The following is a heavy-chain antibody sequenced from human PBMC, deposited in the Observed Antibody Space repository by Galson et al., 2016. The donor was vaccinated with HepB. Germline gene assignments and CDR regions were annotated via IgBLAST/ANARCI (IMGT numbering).Heavy chain of an antibody. CDR2: IYSGDYT. D-gene: IGHD3-22*01. Sequence: SLRLSCAPSGFSVSNNHMNWVRQAPGKGLEWVSVIYSGDYTYYADSVKGRFTISRDISKNTLYLQMNRLRAEDTAVYYCARDLVVTRNYYYYHYMDVWGKGTTVTVSS. V-gene: IGHV3-53*01. J-gene: IGHJ6*03. CDR3: ARDLVVTRNYYYYHYMDV. CDR1: GFSVSNNH.